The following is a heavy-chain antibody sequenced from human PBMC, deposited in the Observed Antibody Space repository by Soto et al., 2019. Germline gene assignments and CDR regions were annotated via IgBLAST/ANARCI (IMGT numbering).Heavy chain of an antibody. CDR1: GFSLSTNAMY. D-gene: IGHD3-10*01. CDR2: IDWNEDK. CDR3: ARAYGSGNYFLYYGMDV. V-gene: IGHV2-70*01. J-gene: IGHJ6*02. Sequence: SGPTLVNPTQTLTLTCTFSGFSLSTNAMYVTWIRQPRVKGLEWLALIDWNEDKYYSTSLKTRLTISKDTSKNQVVLIMTNMDPVDTATYYCARAYGSGNYFLYYGMDVWGQGTTVTVSS.